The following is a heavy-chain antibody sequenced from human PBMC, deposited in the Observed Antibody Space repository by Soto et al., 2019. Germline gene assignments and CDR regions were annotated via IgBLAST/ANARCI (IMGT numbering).Heavy chain of an antibody. CDR2: IYPGDSET. J-gene: IGHJ4*02. CDR3: ARSPRSSPYFDY. V-gene: IGHV5-51*01. Sequence: GESLRHSYQCSGYTFSNFWIAWVRQLPGKGLEYMGIIYPGDSETRYSPSFHGKVTISADRSVGTAYLQWSSLEASDSAFYFCARSPRSSPYFDYWGQGALVTVSS. D-gene: IGHD6-13*01. CDR1: GYTFSNFW.